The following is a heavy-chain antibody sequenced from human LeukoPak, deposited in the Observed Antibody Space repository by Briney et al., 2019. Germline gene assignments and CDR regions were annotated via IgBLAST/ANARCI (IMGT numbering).Heavy chain of an antibody. Sequence: GGSLRLSCAASGFTFSSYWMHWVRQAPGKGLVWVSRINSDGSSTSYADSVKGRFTISRDNAKNTLYLQMNSLRAEDTAVYYCAREVYDFWSGYYTLYYYYMDVWGKGTTVTVSS. V-gene: IGHV3-74*01. CDR1: GFTFSSYW. CDR2: INSDGSST. J-gene: IGHJ6*03. D-gene: IGHD3-3*01. CDR3: AREVYDFWSGYYTLYYYYMDV.